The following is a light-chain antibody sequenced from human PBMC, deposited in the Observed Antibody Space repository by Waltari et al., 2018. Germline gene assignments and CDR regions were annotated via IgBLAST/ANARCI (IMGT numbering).Light chain of an antibody. J-gene: IGKJ4*01. CDR2: DAS. Sequence: EIVLTQSPGTLSLSPGERATLSCRASQSVPRDYLAWYHQKPGQAPRLLIYDASNRATGIPYRFSGSGSGTDFTLTISRLEPEDFALYYCQQYANSPLTFGGGTKVEIK. CDR3: QQYANSPLT. CDR1: QSVPRDY. V-gene: IGKV3-20*01.